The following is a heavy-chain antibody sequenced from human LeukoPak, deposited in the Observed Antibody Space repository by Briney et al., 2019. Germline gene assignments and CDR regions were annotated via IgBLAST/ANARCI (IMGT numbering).Heavy chain of an antibody. V-gene: IGHV4-61*01. D-gene: IGHD6-19*01. CDR2: IYYSGST. J-gene: IGHJ4*02. CDR3: ARITALADTKYFDY. CDR1: GGSVSSCSY. Sequence: SETLSLTCTVSGGSVSSCSYRSCLRQPPGKVLEWTGYIYYSGSTNYNPSLQSRVTISVDTSKSQLSLKLSSATAAHTAVYYCARITALADTKYFDYWGQGTQVTVSS.